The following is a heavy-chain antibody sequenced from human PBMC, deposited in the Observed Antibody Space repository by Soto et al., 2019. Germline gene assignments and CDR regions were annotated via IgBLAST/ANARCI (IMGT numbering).Heavy chain of an antibody. CDR2: IWYDGSIK. V-gene: IGHV3-33*01. CDR3: ARAPRYCSGGSCFVGGV. D-gene: IGHD2-15*01. J-gene: IGHJ6*02. CDR1: GFTFSSYG. Sequence: GGSLRLSCAASGFTFSSYGMHWVRQAPGKGLEWVAVIWYDGSIKHYADSVKGRFTISRDNSKNTLYLQMNSLRAEDTAVYYCARAPRYCSGGSCFVGGVWGQGTTVTVSS.